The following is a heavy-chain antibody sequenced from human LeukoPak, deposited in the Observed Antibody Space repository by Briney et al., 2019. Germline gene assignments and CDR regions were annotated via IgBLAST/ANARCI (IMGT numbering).Heavy chain of an antibody. CDR2: IYASGGT. CDR1: GGSITRSRYY. Sequence: SETLSLTCTVSGGSITRSRYYCGWVRQPAGKGLGWVVRIYASGGTNCQPSLRPRVTISLDTSKNQCSLKLTSVTAADAAVYYCAGAPAGSLEWLSPLDYWGQGTLVTVSS. J-gene: IGHJ4*02. CDR3: AGAPAGSLEWLSPLDY. D-gene: IGHD3-3*01. V-gene: IGHV4-61*02.